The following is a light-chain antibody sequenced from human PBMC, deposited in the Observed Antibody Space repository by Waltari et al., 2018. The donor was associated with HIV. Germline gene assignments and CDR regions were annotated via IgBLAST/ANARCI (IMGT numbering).Light chain of an antibody. CDR3: AAWDDSLNGVV. V-gene: IGLV1-44*01. CDR1: SSNIGSNT. J-gene: IGLJ2*01. Sequence: QSVLTQPPSASGPPGQRVTISCSGSSSNIGSNTVNWYQQLPGTAPKLLIYSNKQRPSGVPDRFSGSKSGTSASLAISGLQSEDEADYYCAAWDDSLNGVVFGGGTKLTVL. CDR2: SNK.